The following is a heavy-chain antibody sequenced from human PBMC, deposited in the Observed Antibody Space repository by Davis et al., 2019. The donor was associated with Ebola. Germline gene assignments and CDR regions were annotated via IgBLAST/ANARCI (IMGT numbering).Heavy chain of an antibody. CDR3: AKDLSWSFDY. CDR2: IRSDGSNK. CDR1: GFTFSSHG. J-gene: IGHJ4*02. D-gene: IGHD3-16*02. Sequence: GESLKISCAASGFTFSSHGMDWVRQAPGKGLEWVAYIRSDGSNKFYADSVKGRFTISRDNSKNTLYLQMNSLRVEDTAVYYCAKDLSWSFDYWGQGTLVTVSS. V-gene: IGHV3-30*02.